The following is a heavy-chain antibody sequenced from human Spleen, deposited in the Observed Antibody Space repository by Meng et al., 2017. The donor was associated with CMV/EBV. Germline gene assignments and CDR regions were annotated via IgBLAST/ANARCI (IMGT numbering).Heavy chain of an antibody. D-gene: IGHD4-11*01. Sequence: SLKISCTASGFIFHDYTMHWVRQVPGKGLEWVSGINWNSDNIFYADSVKGRFTISRDNAKNSLNLQMNSLRAEDTALYYCAKDVVGAATTYYFDYWGQGTLVTVSS. CDR3: AKDVVGAATTYYFDY. CDR2: INWNSDNI. V-gene: IGHV3-9*01. J-gene: IGHJ4*02. CDR1: GFIFHDYT.